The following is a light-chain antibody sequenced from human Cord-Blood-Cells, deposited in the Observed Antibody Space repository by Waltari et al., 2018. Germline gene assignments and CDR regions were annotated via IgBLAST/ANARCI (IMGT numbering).Light chain of an antibody. CDR1: QSVSSSY. CDR3: QQYGGSPMYT. CDR2: GAS. Sequence: EIVLTQSPCTLSLSPGERATLSCRASQSVSSSYLSWYQQKPGQAPRLLIYGASSRATGIPDRFSGSGSGTDFTLTISRLEPEDFAVYYCQQYGGSPMYTFGQGTKLEIK. J-gene: IGKJ2*01. V-gene: IGKV3-20*01.